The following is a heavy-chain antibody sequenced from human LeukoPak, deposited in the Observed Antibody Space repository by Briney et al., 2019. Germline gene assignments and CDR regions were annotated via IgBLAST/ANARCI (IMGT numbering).Heavy chain of an antibody. CDR2: ISGSGGST. Sequence: GGSLRLSCAASGFTFSSYTMSWVRQAPGKGLEWVSAISGSGGSTYYADSVKGRFTISRDNSKNTLYLQMNSLRAEDTAVYYCAKDLSWTYYYDSSGSEFDYWGQGTLVTVSS. V-gene: IGHV3-23*01. D-gene: IGHD3-22*01. CDR3: AKDLSWTYYYDSSGSEFDY. J-gene: IGHJ4*02. CDR1: GFTFSSYT.